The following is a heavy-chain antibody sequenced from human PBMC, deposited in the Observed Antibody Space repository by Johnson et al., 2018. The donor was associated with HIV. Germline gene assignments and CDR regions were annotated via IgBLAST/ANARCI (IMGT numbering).Heavy chain of an antibody. CDR2: IYSGGSP. V-gene: IGHV3-66*01. Sequence: VQLVESGGGLVQPGGSLRLSCAASGFTVSSNYMSWVRQAPGKGLEWVSVIYSGGSPYYADSVKCRFTISRDNSKNTLYRQMNRLRAEDTAVYYCARDPPGTTAGAFDIWGQGTMVTVSS. CDR3: ARDPPGTTAGAFDI. CDR1: GFTVSSNY. J-gene: IGHJ3*02. D-gene: IGHD1-7*01.